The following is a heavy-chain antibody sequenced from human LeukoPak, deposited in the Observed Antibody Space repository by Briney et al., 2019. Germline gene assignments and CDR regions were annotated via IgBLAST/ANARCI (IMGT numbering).Heavy chain of an antibody. CDR1: GFTVSSNY. CDR2: IYSGGST. CDR3: ARDRTSGWYQGFDY. D-gene: IGHD6-19*01. Sequence: PGGSLRLSCAASGFTVSSNYMSWARQAPGKGLEWVSVIYSGGSTYYADSVKGRFSISRDNSKNTLYLQMNSLRAEDTAVYYCARDRTSGWYQGFDYWGQGTLVTVSS. J-gene: IGHJ4*02. V-gene: IGHV3-53*05.